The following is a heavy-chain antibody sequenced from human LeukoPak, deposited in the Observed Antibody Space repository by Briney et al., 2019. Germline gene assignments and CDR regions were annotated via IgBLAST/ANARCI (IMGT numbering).Heavy chain of an antibody. D-gene: IGHD4-23*01. Sequence: GESLKISCKGSGYSLTSYWIGWVRQMPGKGLEWMGIIYPGDSDTRYSPSFQGQVTISADKSISTAYLQWSSLKASDTAMYYCAGQVGPYGGNSDYFDYWGQGTLVTVSS. CDR3: AGQVGPYGGNSDYFDY. CDR2: IYPGDSDT. CDR1: GYSLTSYW. V-gene: IGHV5-51*01. J-gene: IGHJ4*02.